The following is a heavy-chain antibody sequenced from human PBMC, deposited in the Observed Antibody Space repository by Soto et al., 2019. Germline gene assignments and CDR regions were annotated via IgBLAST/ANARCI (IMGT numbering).Heavy chain of an antibody. J-gene: IGHJ4*02. Sequence: GGSLRLSCAASGFTFSSYAMSWVRQAPGKGLEWVSAISGSGGSTYYADSVKGRFTISRDNSKNTLHLQMNSLRAEDTAVYYCAKAPDERLDHFDYWGQGTLVTVSS. CDR3: AKAPDERLDHFDY. CDR2: ISGSGGST. CDR1: GFTFSSYA. V-gene: IGHV3-23*01.